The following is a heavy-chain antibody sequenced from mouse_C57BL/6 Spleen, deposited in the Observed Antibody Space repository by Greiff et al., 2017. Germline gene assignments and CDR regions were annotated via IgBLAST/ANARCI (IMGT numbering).Heavy chain of an antibody. V-gene: IGHV1-15*01. J-gene: IGHJ4*01. CDR2: IDPGTGGP. CDR3: KGYAMDY. Sequence: QVQLQQSGAELVRPGASVTLSCKASGYTFTDYEMHWVKQTPVHGLEWIGAIDPGTGGPAYNQKFKGKAILTADKSSSTAYMELRSLTSEDSAVYYGKGYAMDYWGQGTSVTVSS. CDR1: GYTFTDYE.